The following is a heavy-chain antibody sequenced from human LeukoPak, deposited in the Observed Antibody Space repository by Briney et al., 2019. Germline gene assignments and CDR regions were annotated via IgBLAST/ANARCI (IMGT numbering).Heavy chain of an antibody. D-gene: IGHD3-9*01. CDR1: GFTFSSYE. Sequence: GGSLRLSYAASGFTFSSYEMNWVRQAPGKGLEWVSYISSSGSTIYYADSVKGRFTISRDNAKNSLYLQMNSLRAEDTAVYYCARYDILTGYPYYFDYWGQGTLVTVSS. CDR3: ARYDILTGYPYYFDY. V-gene: IGHV3-48*03. CDR2: ISSSGSTI. J-gene: IGHJ4*02.